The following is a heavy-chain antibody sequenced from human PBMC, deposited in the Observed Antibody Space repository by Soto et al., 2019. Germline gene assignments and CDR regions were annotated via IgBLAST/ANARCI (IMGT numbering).Heavy chain of an antibody. V-gene: IGHV4-39*01. D-gene: IGHD3-22*01. CDR1: GGSIISDTYY. CDR3: ARQYDYYDNSGPFDY. Sequence: SETLSLTCTVSGGSIISDTYYWAWIRQPPGKGLEWIGIIYYSGTTYYNPSLKSRLTMSVDTSKNQFSLKLDSVTAADTAVYYCARQYDYYDNSGPFDYWGQGTLVNVSS. J-gene: IGHJ4*02. CDR2: IYYSGTT.